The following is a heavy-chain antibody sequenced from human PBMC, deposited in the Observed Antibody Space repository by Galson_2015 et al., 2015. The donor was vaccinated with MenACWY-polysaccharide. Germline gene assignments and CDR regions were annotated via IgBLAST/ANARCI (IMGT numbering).Heavy chain of an antibody. V-gene: IGHV3-9*01. CDR1: GFTFDDSG. D-gene: IGHD3-10*01. Sequence: SLRLSCAASGFTFDDSGMHWVRQAPGKGLEWVAGITWNSGDTRYADSVKGRFIISRDNAKNSLSLTMNSLRGEDTALYYCAKSPKKNTRGAYYYGMDVWGQGTTV. CDR3: AKSPKKNTRGAYYYGMDV. CDR2: ITWNSGDT. J-gene: IGHJ6*02.